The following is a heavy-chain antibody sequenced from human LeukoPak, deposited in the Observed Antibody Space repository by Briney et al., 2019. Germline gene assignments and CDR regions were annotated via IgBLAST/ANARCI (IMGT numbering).Heavy chain of an antibody. CDR1: GYTFTSYD. Sequence: GASVKVSCKASGYTFTSYDINWVRQATGQGLEWMGWMNPNSGNTGYAQKFQGRVTMTRNTSISTAYMELSSLRSEDTAVYYCARGALYDSSGYYPEDFDYWGQATQVTVSS. CDR2: MNPNSGNT. V-gene: IGHV1-8*01. CDR3: ARGALYDSSGYYPEDFDY. D-gene: IGHD3-22*01. J-gene: IGHJ4*02.